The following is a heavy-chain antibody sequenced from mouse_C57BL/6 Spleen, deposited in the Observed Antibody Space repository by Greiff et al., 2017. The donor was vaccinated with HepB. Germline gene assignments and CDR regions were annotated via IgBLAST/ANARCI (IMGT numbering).Heavy chain of an antibody. J-gene: IGHJ2*01. Sequence: EVQLQQSGPELVKPGASVKISCKASGYTFTDYYMNWVKQSHGKSLEWIGDINPNNGGTSYNQKFKGKATLTVDKSSSTAYMELRSLTSEDSAVYYCARGAYYDYDGGYWGQGTTLTVSS. D-gene: IGHD2-4*01. CDR3: ARGAYYDYDGGY. V-gene: IGHV1-26*01. CDR1: GYTFTDYY. CDR2: INPNNGGT.